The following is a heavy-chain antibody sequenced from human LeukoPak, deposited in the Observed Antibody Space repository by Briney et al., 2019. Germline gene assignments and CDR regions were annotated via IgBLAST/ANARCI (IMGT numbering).Heavy chain of an antibody. CDR3: ASSYFGSGSLN. CDR1: GGTFSSYA. J-gene: IGHJ4*02. D-gene: IGHD3-22*01. V-gene: IGHV1-69*06. Sequence: GASVKVSCKASGGTFSSYAISWVRQAPGQGLEWMGGIIPIFGTANYAQKFQGRVTITADKSTSTAYMELSSLRSEDTAVYYCASSYFGSGSLNWGQGTLVTVSS. CDR2: IIPIFGTA.